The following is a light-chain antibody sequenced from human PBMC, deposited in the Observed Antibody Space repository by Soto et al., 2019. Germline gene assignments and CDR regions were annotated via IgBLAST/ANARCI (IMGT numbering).Light chain of an antibody. V-gene: IGLV2-14*01. CDR2: EVS. J-gene: IGLJ1*01. Sequence: QSALTQPASVSGSPGQSITISCTGTSSDVGGYNLVSWYLQHPGKAPKLMIYEVSYRPSGVSNRFSGSKSAYTASLTISGLQAEDEADYYCNSQTTSGIRVFGTGTKLTVL. CDR1: SSDVGGYNL. CDR3: NSQTTSGIRV.